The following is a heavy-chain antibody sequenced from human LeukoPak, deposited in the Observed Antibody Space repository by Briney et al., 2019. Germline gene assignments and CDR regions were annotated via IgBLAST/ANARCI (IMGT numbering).Heavy chain of an antibody. CDR1: GSTFSNYA. J-gene: IGHJ5*01. CDR2: ISGSSGTT. D-gene: IGHD2-8*02. V-gene: IGHV3-23*01. Sequence: GGSLRLSCAASGSTFSNYAMTWVRQAPGKGLEWVSIISGSSGTTFYADSVKGRFTISRDNSKNMLFLQMNSLRVEDTAVYYCAKRIMCTGSFPFDSWGQGSLVTVSS. CDR3: AKRIMCTGSFPFDS.